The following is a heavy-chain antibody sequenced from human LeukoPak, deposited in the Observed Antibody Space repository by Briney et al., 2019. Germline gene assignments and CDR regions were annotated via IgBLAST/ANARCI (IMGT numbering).Heavy chain of an antibody. J-gene: IGHJ4*02. D-gene: IGHD3-3*01. V-gene: IGHV4-4*02. CDR1: AGSISSSNW. CDR2: IYLYGTT. CDR3: ASLRFLGWLLSY. Sequence: SETLSLTCAVSAGSISSSNWWSWIRQSPVKGLEWIGEIYLYGTTNYNPSLKSRVTMPVDRSKNQFSLKLSSVTAADTAVYYCASLRFLGWLLSYWGQGTLVTVSS.